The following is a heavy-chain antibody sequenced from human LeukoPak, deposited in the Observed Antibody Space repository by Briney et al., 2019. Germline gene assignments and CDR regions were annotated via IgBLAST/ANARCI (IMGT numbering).Heavy chain of an antibody. V-gene: IGHV4-59*01. J-gene: IGHJ6*02. CDR1: GGSISSYY. Sequence: SETLSLTCTVSGGSISSYYWNWIRQPPGKALEWLGYAYYSGSTNYNPSLKTRLTISVDTSKAQFSLTLSSVTAADTAIYYCAGRSGRNYYGMDVWDQGTTVIVSS. CDR2: AYYSGST. D-gene: IGHD3-10*01. CDR3: AGRSGRNYYGMDV.